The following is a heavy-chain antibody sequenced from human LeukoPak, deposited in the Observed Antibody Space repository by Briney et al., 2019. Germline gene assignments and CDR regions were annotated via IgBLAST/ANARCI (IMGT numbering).Heavy chain of an antibody. J-gene: IGHJ4*02. CDR3: ARARRGDSDYDAYYFDY. CDR2: IYYSGST. D-gene: IGHD5-12*01. CDR1: GGSISTYH. Sequence: SETLSLTCTISGGSISTYHWSWIRQPPGKGLEWIGYIYYSGSTNYNPSLKSRVTISVDTSKNQFSLKLSSVTAADTAVYYCARARRGDSDYDAYYFDYWGQGTLVTVSS. V-gene: IGHV4-59*01.